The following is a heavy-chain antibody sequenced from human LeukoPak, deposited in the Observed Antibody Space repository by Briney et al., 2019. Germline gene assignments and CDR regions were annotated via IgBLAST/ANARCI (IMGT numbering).Heavy chain of an antibody. V-gene: IGHV4-59*11. J-gene: IGHJ6*03. Sequence: SETLSLTCAVSGASISSHYWSSIRQPPGKGLEWIGYTSGSISDNPSLKSRVAVSVDPSQNQVSLSLTSVTAADTAVYYCARVLAIFGLDTTDFYMDVWGKGTTVTVSS. CDR2: TSGSI. CDR1: GASISSHY. D-gene: IGHD3/OR15-3a*01. CDR3: ARVLAIFGLDTTDFYMDV.